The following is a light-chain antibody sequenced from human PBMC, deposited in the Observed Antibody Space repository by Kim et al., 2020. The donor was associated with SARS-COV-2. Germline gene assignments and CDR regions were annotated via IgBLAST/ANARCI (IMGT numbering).Light chain of an antibody. V-gene: IGLV2-14*03. Sequence: QSITTSCTGTSSDVGGYNYFSWYQQHPGKAPKLMIYDVSNRPSGVSNRFSGSKSGNTASLTISGLQAEDEADYYCSSYTSSSTLWVFGGGTQLTVL. CDR1: SSDVGGYNY. J-gene: IGLJ3*02. CDR2: DVS. CDR3: SSYTSSSTLWV.